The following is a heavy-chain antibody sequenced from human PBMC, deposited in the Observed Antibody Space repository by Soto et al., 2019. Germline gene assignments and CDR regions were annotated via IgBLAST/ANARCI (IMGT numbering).Heavy chain of an antibody. CDR2: ISWDGGTT. V-gene: IGHV3-43*01. CDR3: ASSLSSGYYYPDY. D-gene: IGHD3-22*01. CDR1: KFTFDDYT. J-gene: IGHJ4*02. Sequence: GGSLRLSCAASKFTFDDYTMHWVRQAPGKGLEWVSLISWDGGTTYYADSVKGRFTISRDNSKNSLYLQMNSLRTEDTALYYCASSLSSGYYYPDYWGQGTMVTVSS.